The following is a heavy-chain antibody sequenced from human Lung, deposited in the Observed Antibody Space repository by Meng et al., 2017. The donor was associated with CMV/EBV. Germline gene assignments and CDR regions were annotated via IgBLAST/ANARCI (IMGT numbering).Heavy chain of an antibody. Sequence: SCAASGFTFSSYDMNGVRQAPGKALEWVAVISIDGSSKFYADSMKGRFTISRDNSKNTLFLQVNSLRPEDTAVYYFTRRADYFDYWGPGTLVTVSS. CDR2: ISIDGSSK. D-gene: IGHD6-25*01. J-gene: IGHJ4*02. CDR3: TRRADYFDY. CDR1: GFTFSSYD. V-gene: IGHV3-30*04.